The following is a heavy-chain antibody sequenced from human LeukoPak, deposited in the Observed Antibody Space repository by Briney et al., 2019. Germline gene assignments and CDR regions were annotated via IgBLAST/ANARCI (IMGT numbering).Heavy chain of an antibody. Sequence: PSQTLSLTCTVSGGSISSGGYYWSWIRQHPGKGLEWIGYIYYSGSTYYNPSPKSRVTISVDTSKNQFSLKLSSVTAADTAVYCCARCGKDGDYVQNWGQGTLVTVSS. CDR3: ARCGKDGDYVQN. CDR1: GGSISSGGYY. D-gene: IGHD4-17*01. J-gene: IGHJ4*02. V-gene: IGHV4-31*03. CDR2: IYYSGST.